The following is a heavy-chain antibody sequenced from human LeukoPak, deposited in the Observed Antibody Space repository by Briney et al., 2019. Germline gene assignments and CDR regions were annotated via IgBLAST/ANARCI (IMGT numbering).Heavy chain of an antibody. J-gene: IGHJ4*02. CDR1: GFNFSGYA. CDR2: ISASGCTT. Sequence: GGSLRLSCEAPGFNFSGYAMNWFRQAPGKGLEWVSFISASGCTTYYADSVKGRFTISRDNAKNTLYLQMNSLRVEDTAVYYCAKGARGSCNTAVNYWGQGTLVSVSS. D-gene: IGHD2-15*01. V-gene: IGHV3-23*01. CDR3: AKGARGSCNTAVNY.